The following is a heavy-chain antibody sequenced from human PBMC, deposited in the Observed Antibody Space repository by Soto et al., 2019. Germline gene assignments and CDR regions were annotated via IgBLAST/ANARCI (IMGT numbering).Heavy chain of an antibody. J-gene: IGHJ6*02. Sequence: ASVKVSCKASGYTFTSYDINWVRQATGQGLEWMGWMNPNSGNTGYAQKFQGRVSMTWSTSMNTAYMELSSLRSDDTAVYYCARGRNGMDVWGQGTTVTVSS. V-gene: IGHV1-8*01. CDR2: MNPNSGNT. CDR3: ARGRNGMDV. CDR1: GYTFTSYD.